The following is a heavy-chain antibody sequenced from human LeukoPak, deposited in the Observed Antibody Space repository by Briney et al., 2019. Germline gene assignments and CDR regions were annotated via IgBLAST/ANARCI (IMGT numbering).Heavy chain of an antibody. CDR2: VNHEGDS. Sequence: SETLSLTCAVYGVSLRGYYWSWIGQSPDMGLEWCGEVNHEGDSIYSPSLKSRLTLSVDMSKNQFSLNLRSVTAADTAVYFCARGSNYVSNYYFDVWGKGTTVIVSS. D-gene: IGHD4-11*01. J-gene: IGHJ6*03. CDR3: ARGSNYVSNYYFDV. CDR1: GVSLRGYY. V-gene: IGHV4-34*01.